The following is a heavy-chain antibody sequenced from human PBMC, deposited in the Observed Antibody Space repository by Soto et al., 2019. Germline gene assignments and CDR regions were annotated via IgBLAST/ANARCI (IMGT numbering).Heavy chain of an antibody. CDR2: IYLGDSDT. D-gene: IGHD2-2*02. CDR3: ARKTYCSSTSCYTVDS. J-gene: IGHJ4*02. CDR1: GYSFTGYS. Sequence: GESLKISCKGSGYSFTGYSSGWVRQMPGKGLEWMGIIYLGDSDTRYSPSFQGQVTISADKSISTAYLQWSSLKASDNAMYYCARKTYCSSTSCYTVDSWGQGTLVTVSS. V-gene: IGHV5-51*01.